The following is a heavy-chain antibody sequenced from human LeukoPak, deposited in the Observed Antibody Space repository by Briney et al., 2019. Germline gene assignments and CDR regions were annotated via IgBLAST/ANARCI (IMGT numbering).Heavy chain of an antibody. D-gene: IGHD6-19*01. CDR1: GFTFSSYV. CDR2: ISGGGGST. V-gene: IGHV3-23*01. Sequence: PGGSLRLSCAASGFTFSSYVMSWVRQAPGKGLEWVSAISGGGGSTYYADSVKGRFTISRHNSDNTLYLEMNSLRPDDTAVYYCARVGVGTVAGNYFDDWGQGTLVTVSS. CDR3: ARVGVGTVAGNYFDD. J-gene: IGHJ4*02.